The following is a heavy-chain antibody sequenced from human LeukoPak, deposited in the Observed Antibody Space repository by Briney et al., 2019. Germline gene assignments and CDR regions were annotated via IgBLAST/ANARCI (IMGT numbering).Heavy chain of an antibody. J-gene: IGHJ6*03. CDR3: ARGRVSSSTWHSTYYYYFYMDV. CDR1: GGSFSGYY. CDR2: INHSGST. Sequence: PSETLSLTCAVYGGSFSGYYWSWIRQPPGKGLEWIGEINHSGSTNYNPSLNSRVTISRDTSKNHFSLQLSSVTAADTAVYFCARGRVSSSTWHSTYYYYFYMDVWGKGTTVTVSS. V-gene: IGHV4-34*01. D-gene: IGHD4-11*01.